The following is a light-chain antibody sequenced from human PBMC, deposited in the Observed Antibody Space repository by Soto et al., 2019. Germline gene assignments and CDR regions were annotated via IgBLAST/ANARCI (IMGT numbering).Light chain of an antibody. CDR1: HSLLHSNGYNY. Sequence: DIVMTQSPLSLPVTPGEPASISCRSSHSLLHSNGYNYLDWYLQKPGQSPQLLIYLGSNRASGVPDRFSGSGSGRDFTLKSSRVEAEDVGVYYCMQAVQSPLGFGPWTKGDIK. CDR2: LGS. V-gene: IGKV2-28*01. CDR3: MQAVQSPLG. J-gene: IGKJ3*01.